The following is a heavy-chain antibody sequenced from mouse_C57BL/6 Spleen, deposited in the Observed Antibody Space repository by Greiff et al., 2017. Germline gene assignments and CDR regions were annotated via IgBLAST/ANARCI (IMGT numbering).Heavy chain of an antibody. Sequence: EVQLMESGGGLVKPGGSLKLSCAASGFTFSSYAMSWVRQTPEKRLEWVATISDGGSYTYYPDNVKGRFTISRDNAKNNLYLQMSHLKSEDTAMYYCARDTDRCYFDYWGQGTTLTVSS. D-gene: IGHD3-2*01. CDR2: ISDGGSYT. V-gene: IGHV5-4*01. CDR3: ARDTDRCYFDY. J-gene: IGHJ2*01. CDR1: GFTFSSYA.